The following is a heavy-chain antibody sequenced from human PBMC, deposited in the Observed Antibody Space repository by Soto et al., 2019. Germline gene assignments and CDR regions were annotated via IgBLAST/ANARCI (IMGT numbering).Heavy chain of an antibody. V-gene: IGHV4-30-4*01. D-gene: IGHD3-10*01. Sequence: SETLSLTCTVSGGYIRSGDYYWSWIRQPPGKGLEWIGYIYYSGSPYYNPSLKSRVTISVDTSKNQFSPKLSSVTAADTAVYYCARVVGLLRFGEFMESSRYYIDYWGQGTLVTVSS. CDR3: ARVVGLLRFGEFMESSRYYIDY. J-gene: IGHJ4*02. CDR1: GGYIRSGDYY. CDR2: IYYSGSP.